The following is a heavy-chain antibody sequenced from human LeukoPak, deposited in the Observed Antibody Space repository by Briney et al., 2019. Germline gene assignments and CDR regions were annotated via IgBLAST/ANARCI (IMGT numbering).Heavy chain of an antibody. CDR1: GFTFSSYS. Sequence: GGSLRLSCAASGFTFSSYSMNWVRQAPGKGLEWVSYISTSGTTTYYADSVKGRFTISSDNAKSSLYLQMNSLRAEDTAVYYCARGPPLFDPRGQGTLVTVSS. CDR2: ISTSGTTT. V-gene: IGHV3-48*01. J-gene: IGHJ5*02. CDR3: ARGPPLFDP.